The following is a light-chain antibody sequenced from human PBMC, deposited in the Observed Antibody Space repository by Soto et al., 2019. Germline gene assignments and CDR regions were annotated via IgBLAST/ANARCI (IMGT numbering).Light chain of an antibody. V-gene: IGLV2-14*01. CDR1: SSDVGGYNY. CDR2: EVI. Sequence: QSALTQPASVSGSPGQSITISCTGTSSDVGGYNYVSWYQQHPPKAPKLMIYEVINRPSGVSNRFSGSKSGNTASLTISGLQAADEADYYCSLYTSENTYVFGTGTKLTVL. CDR3: SLYTSENTYV. J-gene: IGLJ1*01.